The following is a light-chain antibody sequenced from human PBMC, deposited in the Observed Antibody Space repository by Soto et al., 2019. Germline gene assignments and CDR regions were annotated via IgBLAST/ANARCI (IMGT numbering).Light chain of an antibody. CDR2: AAS. J-gene: IGKJ5*01. V-gene: IGKV1-39*01. CDR3: QQSDNIPIT. Sequence: DIQVTQSPSSLSAFVGDRVTITCRASQTITTYLNWYQHKPGKAPRLLIYAASILESGVPSRFSGSGSGTDFSITISNLQPEDCATYYCQQSDNIPITFGQGTRLEI. CDR1: QTITTY.